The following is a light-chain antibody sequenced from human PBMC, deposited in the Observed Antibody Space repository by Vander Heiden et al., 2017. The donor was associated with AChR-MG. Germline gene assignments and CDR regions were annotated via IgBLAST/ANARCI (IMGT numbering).Light chain of an antibody. Sequence: DMQMTRSRSSLSASVGDTITITCRASQGVRTWLAWYQLKPGTAPNLLIYDASNLQSGVPSRFSGSGSGTDFTLTIRSLQPEDFATYYCQQNNSYPLTFGGGTQLEIK. V-gene: IGKV1-12*01. CDR2: DAS. CDR1: QGVRTW. J-gene: IGKJ4*01. CDR3: QQNNSYPLT.